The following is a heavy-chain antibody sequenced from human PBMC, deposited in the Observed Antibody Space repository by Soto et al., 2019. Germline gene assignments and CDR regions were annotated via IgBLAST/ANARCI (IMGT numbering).Heavy chain of an antibody. Sequence: QVQLVQSGAEVKKPGASVKVSCKASGYTFTSYDINWVRQATGQGLEWMGWMNPNNNNTGHAQNLQGRVTMTRNTCISTAYMELSSLGSEDTAVYYCARGPHPYFNDYWGQGTLVTVSS. CDR3: ARGPHPYFNDY. D-gene: IGHD2-8*01. V-gene: IGHV1-8*01. J-gene: IGHJ4*02. CDR2: MNPNNNNT. CDR1: GYTFTSYD.